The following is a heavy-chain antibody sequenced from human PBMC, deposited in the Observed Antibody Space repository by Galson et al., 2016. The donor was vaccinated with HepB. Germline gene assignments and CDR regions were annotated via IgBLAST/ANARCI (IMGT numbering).Heavy chain of an antibody. CDR2: VWPGDSDT. J-gene: IGHJ4*02. V-gene: IGHV5-51*01. CDR1: GSKFADYW. CDR3: ARQGDYSGRWSPFDY. Sequence: QSGAEVKKPGESLKISCKGSGSKFADYWIGWVRQMPGRGLEWMGIVWPGDSDTRYSPSFQGQVTMSADKSTATAYLQWSSLKASDTAMYYCARQGDYSGRWSPFDYWGQVTLVTVSS. D-gene: IGHD6-25*01.